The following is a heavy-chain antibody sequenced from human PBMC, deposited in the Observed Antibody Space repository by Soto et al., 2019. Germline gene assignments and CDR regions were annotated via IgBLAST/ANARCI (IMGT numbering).Heavy chain of an antibody. J-gene: IGHJ3*02. CDR1: GFTFSSYW. CDR2: INSDGSST. Sequence: GGSLRLSCAASGFTFSSYWMHWVRQAPGKGLVWVSRINSDGSSTSYADSVKGRFTISRDNAKNTLYLQMNSLRAEDTAVYYCARGYRYGSGRTGLAVREAFDIWGQGTMVTVSS. V-gene: IGHV3-74*01. CDR3: ARGYRYGSGRTGLAVREAFDI. D-gene: IGHD3-10*01.